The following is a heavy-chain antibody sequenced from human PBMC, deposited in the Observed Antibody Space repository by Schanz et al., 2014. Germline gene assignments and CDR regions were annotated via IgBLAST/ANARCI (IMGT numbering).Heavy chain of an antibody. CDR2: ISSTSTYL. CDR3: AKDDTQVNGMDV. J-gene: IGHJ6*02. Sequence: EVQLVESGGGLVKPGDSLRLSCAASGFTFSSYTMKWVRQAPGKGLEWVSSISSTSTYLYYADSVKGRFTISRDSARNSLYLQMSSLRAEDTAVYYCAKDDTQVNGMDVWGQGTTVTVSS. V-gene: IGHV3-21*01. CDR1: GFTFSSYT.